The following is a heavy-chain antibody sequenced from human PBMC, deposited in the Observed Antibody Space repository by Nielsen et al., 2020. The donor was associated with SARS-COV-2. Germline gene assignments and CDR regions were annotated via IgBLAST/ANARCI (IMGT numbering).Heavy chain of an antibody. D-gene: IGHD1-26*01. CDR3: ARSDGTYFLY. CDR2: IYPGDSDT. J-gene: IGHJ4*02. Sequence: GESLKISCMTSGYSFTSYWLVWVRQMPGKGLEWMGIIYPGDSDTRYSPSFQGQVTISADESISTTYLQWRSLKASDTAMYYCARSDGTYFLYWGQGTLVTVSS. CDR1: GYSFTSYW. V-gene: IGHV5-51*01.